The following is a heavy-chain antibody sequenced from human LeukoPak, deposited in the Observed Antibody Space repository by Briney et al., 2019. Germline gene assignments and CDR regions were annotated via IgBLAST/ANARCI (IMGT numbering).Heavy chain of an antibody. CDR1: GGSISSSNHY. Sequence: SETLSLTCTVSGGSISSSNHYWGWIRQPPGKGLEWIGSMSYSGSTFYNPSLKSRVTISVDTSKNQFSLRLSSVTAADTAVYYCARTLRYFDWLPAGETDYWGQGTLVTVSS. D-gene: IGHD3-9*01. J-gene: IGHJ4*02. CDR2: MSYSGST. CDR3: ARTLRYFDWLPAGETDY. V-gene: IGHV4-39*01.